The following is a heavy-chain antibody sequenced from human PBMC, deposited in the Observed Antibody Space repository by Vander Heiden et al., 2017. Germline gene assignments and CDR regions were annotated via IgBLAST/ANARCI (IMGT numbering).Heavy chain of an antibody. Sequence: QVQLVESGGGVVQPGRSLRLSCAASGFTFSSYGMHWVRQAPGKGLEWVAVIWYDGSNKYYADSVKGRFTISRDNSKNTLYLQMNSLRAEDTAVYYCARGGGGGIAAAGPDYWGQGTLVTVSS. CDR2: IWYDGSNK. D-gene: IGHD6-13*01. J-gene: IGHJ4*02. CDR1: GFTFSSYG. V-gene: IGHV3-33*01. CDR3: ARGGGGGIAAAGPDY.